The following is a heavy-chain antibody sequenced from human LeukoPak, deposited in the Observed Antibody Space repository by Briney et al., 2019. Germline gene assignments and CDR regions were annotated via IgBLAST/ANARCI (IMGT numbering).Heavy chain of an antibody. CDR1: GFTFSSYA. J-gene: IGHJ4*02. CDR3: AKDKLRGYSYGGFDY. D-gene: IGHD5-18*01. V-gene: IGHV3-23*01. Sequence: GGSLRLSCAASGFTFSSYAMSWVRQAPGKGLEWVSAIRGSGGSTYYADSVKGRFTISRDNSKNTLYLQMNSLRAEDTAVYYCAKDKLRGYSYGGFDYWGQGTLVTVSS. CDR2: IRGSGGST.